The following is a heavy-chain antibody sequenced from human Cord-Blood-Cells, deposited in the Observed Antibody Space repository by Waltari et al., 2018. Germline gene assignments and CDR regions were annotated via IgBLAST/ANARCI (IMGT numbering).Heavy chain of an antibody. CDR3: ASPYYEFWSGYYQEAFDI. CDR1: GGSISSSSYY. Sequence: QLQLQESGPGLVKPSETLSLTCTVSGGSISSSSYYWGWIRQPPGKGLEWIGSIYYSGGTYYNPSLKSRVTISVDTSKNQFSLKLSSVTAADTAVYYCASPYYEFWSGYYQEAFDIWGQGTMVTVSS. CDR2: IYYSGGT. J-gene: IGHJ3*02. V-gene: IGHV4-39*01. D-gene: IGHD3-3*01.